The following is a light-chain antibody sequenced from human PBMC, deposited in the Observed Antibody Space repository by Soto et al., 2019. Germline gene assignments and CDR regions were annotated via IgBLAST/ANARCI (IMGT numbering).Light chain of an antibody. J-gene: IGKJ2*01. V-gene: IGKV3-15*01. CDR1: QSVSSN. CDR3: QQYNNWPRT. Sequence: EIVRTHSPPTLSFSPGERATVSCRASQSVSSNLAWYQQKPGQAPRLLIYGASTRATGIPARFSGSGSGTEFTLTIGSLQSEDFAVYYCQQYNNWPRTFGQGTKLEIK. CDR2: GAS.